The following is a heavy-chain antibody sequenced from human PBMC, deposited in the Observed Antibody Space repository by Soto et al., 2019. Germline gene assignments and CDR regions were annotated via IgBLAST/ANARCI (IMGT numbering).Heavy chain of an antibody. Sequence: SVKVSCKASGGTFSSYAISWVRQAPGQGLEWMGGIIPIFGTANYAQKFQGRVTITADESTSTAYMELSSLRSEDTAVYYCARSADYYYGMDVWGQGATVTVS. CDR3: ARSADYYYGMDV. J-gene: IGHJ6*02. CDR1: GGTFSSYA. CDR2: IIPIFGTA. V-gene: IGHV1-69*13.